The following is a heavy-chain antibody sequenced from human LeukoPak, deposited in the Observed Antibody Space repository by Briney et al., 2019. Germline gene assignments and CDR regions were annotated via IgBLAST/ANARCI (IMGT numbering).Heavy chain of an antibody. V-gene: IGHV4-34*01. Sequence: PSETLSLTCAVYGGSLSGCYWIWIRQPPGKGVEWIGEINHSGSTNYNPSLERRVTILVDTSKNQVSLELSSVTAADTAVYYCARGRRGSYLRYFDYWGQGTLVTVSS. CDR3: ARGRRGSYLRYFDY. CDR1: GGSLSGCY. J-gene: IGHJ4*02. D-gene: IGHD1-26*01. CDR2: INHSGST.